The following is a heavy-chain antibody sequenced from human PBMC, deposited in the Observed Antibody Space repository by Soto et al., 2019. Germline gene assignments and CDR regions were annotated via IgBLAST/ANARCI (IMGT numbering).Heavy chain of an antibody. Sequence: SQTLSLTCAISGDSVSSNSAAWNWIRQSPSRGLEWLGRTYYRSKWYNDYAVSVKSRITINPDTSKNQFSLQLNSVTPEDTAVYYCARTEYSSSSTYSRTDYWGQGTLVTVSS. J-gene: IGHJ4*02. D-gene: IGHD6-6*01. CDR3: ARTEYSSSSTYSRTDY. V-gene: IGHV6-1*01. CDR1: GDSVSSNSAA. CDR2: TYYRSKWYN.